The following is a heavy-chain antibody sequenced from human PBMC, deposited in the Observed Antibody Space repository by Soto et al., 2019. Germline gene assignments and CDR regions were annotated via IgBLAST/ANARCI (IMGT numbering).Heavy chain of an antibody. D-gene: IGHD2-2*01. CDR1: GCSFTSYW. Sequence: GESLKISFKSSGCSFTSYWIAWVRQMPGKGLEWMGIIYPGDSDTRYSPSFQGQVTISVDKSISTAYLQWSSLKASDTAIYYCAKRGKESTRSFWFDPWGQGTLVTVSS. CDR2: IYPGDSDT. J-gene: IGHJ5*02. CDR3: AKRGKESTRSFWFDP. V-gene: IGHV5-51*01.